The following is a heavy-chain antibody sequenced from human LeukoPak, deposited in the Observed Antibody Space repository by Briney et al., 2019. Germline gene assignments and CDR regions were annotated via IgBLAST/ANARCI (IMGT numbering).Heavy chain of an antibody. V-gene: IGHV4-31*03. CDR2: IYYSGST. D-gene: IGHD3-22*01. CDR1: GGSISSGGYY. Sequence: SSQTLSLTCTVSGGSISSGGYYWSWIRQHPGKGLEWIGYIYYSGSTYYNPSLKSRVTISVDTSKSQFSLKLSSVTAADTAVYYCARGDDSSGYRDYWGQGNRVSVSS. CDR3: ARGDDSSGYRDY. J-gene: IGHJ4*02.